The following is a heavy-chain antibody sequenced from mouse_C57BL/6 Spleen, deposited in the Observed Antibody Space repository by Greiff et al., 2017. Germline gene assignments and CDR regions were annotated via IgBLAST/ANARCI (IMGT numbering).Heavy chain of an antibody. V-gene: IGHV5-12*01. CDR2: ISNGGGST. CDR1: GFTFSDYY. Sequence: EVKLVESGGGLVQPGGSLKLSCAASGFTFSDYYMYWVRQTPEKRLEWVAYISNGGGSTYYPDTVKGRFTISRDNAKNTLYLQMSRLKSEDTAMYYCARRDCYFGDYYAMDYWGQGTSVTVSS. D-gene: IGHD2-3*01. J-gene: IGHJ4*01. CDR3: ARRDCYFGDYYAMDY.